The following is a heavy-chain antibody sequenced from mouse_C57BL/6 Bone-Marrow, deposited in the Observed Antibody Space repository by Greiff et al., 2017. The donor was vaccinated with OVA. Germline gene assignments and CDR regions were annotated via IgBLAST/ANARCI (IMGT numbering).Heavy chain of an antibody. CDR3: ARCCCAMDY. Sequence: VQLQQPGAELVKPGASVKMSCKSSGYPFTSYWITWVKQRPGQGLEWIGDIYPGSGSTNYNEKFKSKATLTVDTSSSTAYMQLSSLTSEDSAVYYCARCCCAMDYWGQGTSVTVSS. CDR1: GYPFTSYW. CDR2: IYPGSGST. J-gene: IGHJ4*01. V-gene: IGHV1-55*01.